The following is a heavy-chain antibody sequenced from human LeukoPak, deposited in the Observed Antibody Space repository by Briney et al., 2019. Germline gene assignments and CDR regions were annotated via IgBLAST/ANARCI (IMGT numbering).Heavy chain of an antibody. Sequence: GGSLRLSCAASGFTLSSYSMNWVRQAPGKGLEWVSSISSSSSYIYYADSVKGRFTISRDNAKNSLYLQMNSLRAEDTAVYYCARDRALGQLPFDYWGQGTLVTVSS. CDR1: GFTLSSYS. CDR3: ARDRALGQLPFDY. J-gene: IGHJ4*02. V-gene: IGHV3-21*01. D-gene: IGHD5-18*01. CDR2: ISSSSSYI.